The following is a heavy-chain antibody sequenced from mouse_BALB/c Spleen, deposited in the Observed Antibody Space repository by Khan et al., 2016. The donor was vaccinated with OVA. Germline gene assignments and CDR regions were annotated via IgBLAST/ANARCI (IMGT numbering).Heavy chain of an antibody. CDR2: IWGGGGT. V-gene: IGHV2-6-4*01. CDR1: GFSLSRYN. Sequence: QMQLEESGPGPVAPSQSPSITCTVSGFSLSRYNIHWIRQPPGKGLEWLGMIWGGGGTDYNSTLKSRLSISKDNSKSQVFLKMNSLQTDDTAMYYCVRAYYRYDGYYAMDYWGQGTSVTVSS. D-gene: IGHD2-14*01. CDR3: VRAYYRYDGYYAMDY. J-gene: IGHJ4*01.